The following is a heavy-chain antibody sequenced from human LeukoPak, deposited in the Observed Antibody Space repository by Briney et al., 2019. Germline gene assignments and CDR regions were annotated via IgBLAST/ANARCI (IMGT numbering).Heavy chain of an antibody. V-gene: IGHV4-34*01. CDR2: INHSRST. CDR3: ARAKTTVGYFDY. J-gene: IGHJ4*02. CDR1: GGSFSGYY. Sequence: PSETLSLTCAVYGGSFSGYYWSWIRQPPGKGLEWIGEINHSRSTNYNPSLKSRVTISVDTSKNQFSLKLSSVTAADTAVYYCARAKTTVGYFDYWGQGTLVTVSS. D-gene: IGHD4-17*01.